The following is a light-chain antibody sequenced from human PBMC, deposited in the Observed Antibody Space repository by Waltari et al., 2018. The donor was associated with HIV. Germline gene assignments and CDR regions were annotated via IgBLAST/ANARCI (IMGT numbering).Light chain of an antibody. CDR2: GHG. Sequence: QSVLTQPPSMSAAPGERVTISCSGSSPNIGNNVVSWYQQLPGTAPKLLIYGHGSRPSGVPDRFSGSKSGTSATLGITGLQTGDEADYYCGTWDSSLSSYVFGTGTKVTVL. J-gene: IGLJ1*01. CDR3: GTWDSSLSSYV. CDR1: SPNIGNNV. V-gene: IGLV1-51*01.